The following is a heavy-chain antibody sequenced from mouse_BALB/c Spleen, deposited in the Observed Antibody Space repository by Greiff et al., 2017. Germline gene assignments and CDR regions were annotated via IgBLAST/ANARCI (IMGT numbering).Heavy chain of an antibody. D-gene: IGHD1-1*01. CDR2: IRLKSNNYAT. V-gene: IGHV6-6*02. CDR3: TRWSSYYYGSSWFAY. J-gene: IGHJ3*01. Sequence: EVKLVESGGGLVQPGGSMKLSCVASGFTFSNYWMNWVRQSPEKGLEWVAEIRLKSNNYATHYAESVKGRFTISRDDSKSSVYLQMNNLRAEDTGIYYCTRWSSYYYGSSWFAYWGQGTLVTVSA. CDR1: GFTFSNYW.